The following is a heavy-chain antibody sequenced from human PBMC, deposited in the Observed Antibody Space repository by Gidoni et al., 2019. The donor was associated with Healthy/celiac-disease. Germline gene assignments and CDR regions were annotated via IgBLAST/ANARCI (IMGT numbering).Heavy chain of an antibody. J-gene: IGHJ6*02. CDR2: INPSGGST. CDR1: GYTFTSYY. Sequence: QVQLVQSGAEVKKPGASVKVSCKASGYTFTSYYMHWVRQAPGQGLEWMGIINPSGGSTSYAQKFQGRVTMTRDTSTSTVYMELSSLRSEDTAVYYCARPIVGAYYYYYGMDVWGQGTTVTVSS. V-gene: IGHV1-46*01. D-gene: IGHD1-26*01. CDR3: ARPIVGAYYYYYGMDV.